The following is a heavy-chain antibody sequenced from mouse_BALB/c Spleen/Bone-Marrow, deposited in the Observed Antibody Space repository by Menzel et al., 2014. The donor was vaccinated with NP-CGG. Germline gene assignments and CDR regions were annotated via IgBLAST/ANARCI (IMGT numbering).Heavy chain of an antibody. CDR1: GYSFSSYT. D-gene: IGHD2-3*01. Sequence: VQGVESGAELARPGASVRMSCKASGYSFSSYTMHWLKQRPGQGLEWIAYIVPSSAYSNYNQKFKDKATLTADRSSSTAYMQLSSLTSEDSAAYYCAREGSYDGCSGHFDYWGPGTTLTVSS. CDR2: IVPSSAYS. CDR3: AREGSYDGCSGHFDY. V-gene: IGHV1-4*01. J-gene: IGHJ2*01.